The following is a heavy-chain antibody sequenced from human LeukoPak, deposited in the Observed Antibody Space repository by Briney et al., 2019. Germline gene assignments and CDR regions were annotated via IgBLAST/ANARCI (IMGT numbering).Heavy chain of an antibody. CDR2: IRSKESTFAT. CDR1: GFIFSDSA. CDR3: TRNAELERRGEFDY. V-gene: IGHV3-73*01. D-gene: IGHD1-1*01. J-gene: IGHJ4*02. Sequence: GGSLRLSRAASGFIFSDSAVHWVRQASGKGLEWVGRIRSKESTFATAYAASVKGRFTISRDDSRNTAYLQMNSLKTEDTAVYYCTRNAELERRGEFDYWGQGTLVTVSS.